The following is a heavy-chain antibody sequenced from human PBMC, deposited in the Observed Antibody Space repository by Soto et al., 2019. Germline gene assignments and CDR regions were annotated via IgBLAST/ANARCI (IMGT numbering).Heavy chain of an antibody. CDR3: ARVPAWGSLDY. V-gene: IGHV3-7*01. CDR2: INAVGSQV. J-gene: IGHJ4*02. D-gene: IGHD7-27*01. Sequence: EVQLVESGGGLVQPGGSLRRSCEVSGLSFSSRWMSWVRQAPGKGLEWVADINAVGSQVLYAASVMGRFTVSRDNGKKSLFLQVNRLRVEDTALYYCARVPAWGSLDYWGLGTLVTVSS. CDR1: GLSFSSRW.